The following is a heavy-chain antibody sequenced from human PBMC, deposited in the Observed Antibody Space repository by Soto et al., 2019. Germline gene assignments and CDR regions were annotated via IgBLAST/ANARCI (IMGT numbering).Heavy chain of an antibody. D-gene: IGHD3-10*01. V-gene: IGHV4-31*03. J-gene: IGHJ6*02. CDR1: GGSISSGSYS. Sequence: QVQLQESGPGLVKPSQTLSLTCTVSGGSISSGSYSWSWIRQLPGKGLEWIGYIYYSGSTYYNPSLKRRVTISVDTSKNQFSLKLNSVTAADTAVYYCATRTDYYYGSGSLGGMDVWGQGTTVTVSS. CDR3: ATRTDYYYGSGSLGGMDV. CDR2: IYYSGST.